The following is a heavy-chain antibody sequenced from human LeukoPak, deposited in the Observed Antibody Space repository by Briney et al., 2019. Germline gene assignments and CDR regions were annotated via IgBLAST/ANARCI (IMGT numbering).Heavy chain of an antibody. J-gene: IGHJ4*02. CDR3: ARAVSGRFDY. CDR1: GGSMSPYH. V-gene: IGHV4-59*08. CDR2: IYYSGST. Sequence: SETLSLTCTVSGGSMSPYHWGWIRQPPGKGLEWTGYIYYSGSTNYNPSLDSRVTISVDTSKNQFSLRLSSVTAADTAIYYCARAVSGRFDYWGQGTLVTVSS. D-gene: IGHD6-19*01.